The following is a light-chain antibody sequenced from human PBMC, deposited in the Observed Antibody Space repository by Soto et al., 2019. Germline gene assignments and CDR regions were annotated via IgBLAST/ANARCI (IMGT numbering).Light chain of an antibody. J-gene: IGKJ1*01. CDR3: QKYNKWPQT. CDR1: QRVSID. V-gene: IGKV3-15*01. CDR2: GES. Sequence: VMTQSPATVPLSPGESVTLSCRASQRVSIDLAWYQQKPGQAPRLLIYGESTRATDIPHSFTGSGSGTELNLTISRLQYEDIAVYYCQKYNKWPQTCGQGTKVDIK.